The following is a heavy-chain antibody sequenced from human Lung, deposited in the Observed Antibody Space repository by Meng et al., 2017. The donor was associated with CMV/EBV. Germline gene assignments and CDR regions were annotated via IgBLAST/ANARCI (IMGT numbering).Heavy chain of an antibody. J-gene: IGHJ6*02. CDR3: AKAVVPVYYYYGMDV. V-gene: IGHV3-23*01. CDR1: GFTFDNYA. D-gene: IGHD2-15*01. Sequence: GESXKISCTASGFTFDNYAMSWVRQAPGKGLEWVSVISGIGGNSYYAESVKGRFTVSRDNSKNTLYLHMNGLRADDTAVYYCAKAVVPVYYYYGMDVWGRGNXV. CDR2: ISGIGGNS.